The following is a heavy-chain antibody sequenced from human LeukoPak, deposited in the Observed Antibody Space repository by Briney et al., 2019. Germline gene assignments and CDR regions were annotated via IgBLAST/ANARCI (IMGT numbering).Heavy chain of an antibody. CDR2: ISWNSGSI. D-gene: IGHD3-22*01. CDR1: GFTFDDYA. CDR3: ARPTYYDSSGYLDYYYYYGMDV. J-gene: IGHJ6*02. Sequence: GRSLRLSCAASGFTFDDYAMHWVRQAPGKGLEWVSGISWNSGSIGYADSVRGRFTISRDDAKNTLYLQMNSLRAEDTAVYYCARPTYYDSSGYLDYYYYYGMDVWGQGTTVTVSS. V-gene: IGHV3-9*01.